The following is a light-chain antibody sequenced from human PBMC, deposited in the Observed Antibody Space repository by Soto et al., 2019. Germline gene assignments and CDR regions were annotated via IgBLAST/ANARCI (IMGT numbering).Light chain of an antibody. CDR2: GNK. J-gene: IGLJ1*01. Sequence: QSDLTQPPSVSWAPGQTVTISCTGSSSNIRAGYDVHWYQQLPGTAPKLLIYGNKYRPPVVPDLFSGSRSDTSASLAISLLQADDEADYYCQSYYTGLSGSRVFGSGTKVTVL. V-gene: IGLV1-40*01. CDR1: SSNIRAGYD. CDR3: QSYYTGLSGSRV.